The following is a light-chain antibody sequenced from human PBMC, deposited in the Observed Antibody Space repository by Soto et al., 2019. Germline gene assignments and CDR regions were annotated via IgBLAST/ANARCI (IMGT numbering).Light chain of an antibody. J-gene: IGKJ1*01. Sequence: DIHITQSPSTLSPSVGDRVTITCRASQSISIWLAWYQQKPGKAPNILIYDASTLVSGVPSRFSGSGSGPEFTLTLSRLQPDDFATYYCQQYNNYFSWTFGQGTKVDIK. V-gene: IGKV1-5*01. CDR1: QSISIW. CDR2: DAS. CDR3: QQYNNYFSWT.